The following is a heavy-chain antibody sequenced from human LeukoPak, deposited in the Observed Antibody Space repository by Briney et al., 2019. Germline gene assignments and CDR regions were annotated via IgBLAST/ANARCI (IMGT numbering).Heavy chain of an antibody. Sequence: GGSLRLSCAASGFTFSNYNMNWVRQAPGKGLEWVAFISYGGNNENYADSVKGRFSISRDNSKNTLYLEMNSLKAEDTALYYCARDSWGSDYWGQGTLVTVSS. CDR1: GFTFSNYN. V-gene: IGHV3-30-3*01. D-gene: IGHD7-27*01. J-gene: IGHJ4*02. CDR2: ISYGGNNE. CDR3: ARDSWGSDY.